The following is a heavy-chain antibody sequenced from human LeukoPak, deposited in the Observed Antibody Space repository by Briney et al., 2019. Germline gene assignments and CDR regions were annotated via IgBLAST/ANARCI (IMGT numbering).Heavy chain of an antibody. CDR2: ISAYNGNT. CDR3: ARVRGQMVRGVHNWFDP. J-gene: IGHJ5*02. V-gene: IGHV1-18*01. CDR1: GDTFPSYG. D-gene: IGHD3-10*01. Sequence: ASVKVSCKASGDTFPSYGISWVRQAPGQGLEWMGWISAYNGNTNYAQKLQGRVTMTTDTSTSTAYMELRSLRSDDTAVYYCARVRGQMVRGVHNWFDPWGQGTLVTVSS.